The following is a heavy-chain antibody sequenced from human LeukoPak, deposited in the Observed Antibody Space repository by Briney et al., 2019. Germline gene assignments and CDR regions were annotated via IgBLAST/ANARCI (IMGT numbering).Heavy chain of an antibody. CDR1: GFTFTGYY. D-gene: IGHD2/OR15-2a*01. Sequence: ASVKVSCKASGFTFTGYYLHWVRQAPGQGLEWMGWINPDSGGTNNAQKFQGRVTMTRDTSISTAYMELSRLRSDDTAVYYCARTFYDTLDSDAFDFWGQGTMVIVSS. V-gene: IGHV1-2*02. CDR2: INPDSGGT. J-gene: IGHJ3*01. CDR3: ARTFYDTLDSDAFDF.